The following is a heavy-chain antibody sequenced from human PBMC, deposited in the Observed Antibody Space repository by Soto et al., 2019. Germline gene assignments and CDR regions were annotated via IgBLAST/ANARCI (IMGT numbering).Heavy chain of an antibody. CDR3: ARGSVNDNWFDP. CDR1: GGSISSGGYS. CDR2: IYHSGST. Sequence: SETLSLTCTVSGGSISSGGYSWSWIRQPPGKGLEWIGYIYHSGSTYYNPSLKSRVTISVDRSKNQFSLKLSSVTAADTAVYYCARGSVNDNWFDPWGQGTLVTVSS. J-gene: IGHJ5*02. D-gene: IGHD3-10*01. V-gene: IGHV4-30-2*01.